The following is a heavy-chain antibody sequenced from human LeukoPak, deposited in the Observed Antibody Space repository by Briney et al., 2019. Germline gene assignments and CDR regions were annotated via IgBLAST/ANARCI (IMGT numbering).Heavy chain of an antibody. CDR3: ARDRDYYAIDY. CDR2: ISSSGSIK. V-gene: IGHV3-11*01. Sequence: GGSLRLSCAASGITFSDNYMSWIRQASGKGLEWVSYISSSGSIKYYADSVKGRFTISRDKAKNSLYLQMNSLRADDTAVYYCARDRDYYAIDYWGQGTLVTVSS. CDR1: GITFSDNY. J-gene: IGHJ4*02. D-gene: IGHD3-22*01.